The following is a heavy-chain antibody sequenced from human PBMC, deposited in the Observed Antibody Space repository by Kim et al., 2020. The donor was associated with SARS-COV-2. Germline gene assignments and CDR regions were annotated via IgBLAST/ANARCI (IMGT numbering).Heavy chain of an antibody. D-gene: IGHD3-10*01. CDR1: GGTFSSYA. CDR2: IIPIFGTA. CDR3: ARDRSRVLWFGESSYYYYGMDV. Sequence: SVKVSCKASGGTFSSYAISWVRQAPGQGLEWMGGIIPIFGTANYAQKFQGRVTITADESTTTAYMELSSLRSEDTAVYYCARDRSRVLWFGESSYYYYGMDVWGQGTTVTVSS. V-gene: IGHV1-69*13. J-gene: IGHJ6*02.